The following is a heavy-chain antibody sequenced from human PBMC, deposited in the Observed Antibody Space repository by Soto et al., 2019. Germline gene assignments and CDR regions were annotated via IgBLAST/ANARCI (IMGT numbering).Heavy chain of an antibody. CDR3: ARVQSYSGYGSFDY. J-gene: IGHJ4*02. CDR1: GYTLTELS. CDR2: ISAYNGNT. Sequence: GASVKVSCKVSGYTLTELSMHWVRQAPGQGLEWMGWISAYNGNTNYAQKLQGRVTMTTDTSTSTAYMELRSLRSDDTAVYYCARVQSYSGYGSFDYWGQGTLVTVSS. D-gene: IGHD5-12*01. V-gene: IGHV1-18*01.